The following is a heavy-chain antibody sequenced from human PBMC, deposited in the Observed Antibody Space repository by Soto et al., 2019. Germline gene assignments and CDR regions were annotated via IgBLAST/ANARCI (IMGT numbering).Heavy chain of an antibody. CDR2: IYYSGST. J-gene: IGHJ6*02. Sequence: SETLSLTCTVSGGSISSYYWSWIRQPPGKGLEWIGYIYYSGSTNYNPSLKSRVTISVDTSKNQFSLKLSSVTAADTAVYYCARSVRGYYDILTGPIAFLPLLHPPYGMDVWGQGTTVTVSS. D-gene: IGHD3-9*01. CDR1: GGSISSYY. V-gene: IGHV4-59*08. CDR3: ARSVRGYYDILTGPIAFLPLLHPPYGMDV.